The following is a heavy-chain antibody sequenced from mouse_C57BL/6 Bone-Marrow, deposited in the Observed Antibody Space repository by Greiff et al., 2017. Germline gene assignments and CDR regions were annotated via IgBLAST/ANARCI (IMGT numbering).Heavy chain of an antibody. CDR3: TTVDYGSPFDV. V-gene: IGHV14-4*01. Sequence: VQLQQSGAELVRPGASVKLSCTASGFNIKDDYMHWVKQRPEQGLEWIGWIDPENGDTEYASKFQGKAIITADTSSNTAYLQLSSLTSEDTAVYYCTTVDYGSPFDVWGTGTTVTVSS. D-gene: IGHD1-1*01. J-gene: IGHJ1*03. CDR2: IDPENGDT. CDR1: GFNIKDDY.